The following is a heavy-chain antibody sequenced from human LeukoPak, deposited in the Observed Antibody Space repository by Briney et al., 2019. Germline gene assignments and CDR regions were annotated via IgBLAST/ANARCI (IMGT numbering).Heavy chain of an antibody. CDR2: IYYSGST. J-gene: IGHJ4*02. CDR1: GGSISSGGYY. V-gene: IGHV4-31*03. Sequence: SQTLSLTCTVSGGSISSGGYYWSWIRQHPGKGLEWIGYIYYSGSTNYNPSLKSRVTISVDTPKNQFSLKLSSVTAADTAVYYCARDDGYSYGTLDYWGQGTLVTVSS. D-gene: IGHD5-18*01. CDR3: ARDDGYSYGTLDY.